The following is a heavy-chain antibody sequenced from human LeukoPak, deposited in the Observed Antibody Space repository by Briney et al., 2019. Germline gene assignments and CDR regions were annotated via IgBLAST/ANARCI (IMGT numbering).Heavy chain of an antibody. CDR1: GFTFSSYG. D-gene: IGHD3-10*01. Sequence: GGSLRLSCAASGFTFSSYGMHWVRQAPGKGLEWVAFIRYDGSNKYYADSVKGRFTISRDNAKNSLYLQMNSLRAEDTAVYYCARGMVRGVIMSYYYYYYMDVWGKGTTVTISS. CDR2: IRYDGSNK. J-gene: IGHJ6*03. V-gene: IGHV3-30*02. CDR3: ARGMVRGVIMSYYYYYYMDV.